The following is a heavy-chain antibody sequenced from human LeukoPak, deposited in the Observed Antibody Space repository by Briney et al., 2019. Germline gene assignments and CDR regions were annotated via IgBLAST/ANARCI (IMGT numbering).Heavy chain of an antibody. Sequence: PGGPLRLSCAASGFTFSHYWMTWVRQAPGKGLEWVANMKEDGSQETYVDSVKGRFTISRDNAKNSLYLQMNNVRAEDTAVYYCARYSYKHDCWGQGTLVTVSS. CDR1: GFTFSHYW. CDR2: MKEDGSQE. CDR3: ARYSYKHDC. J-gene: IGHJ4*02. V-gene: IGHV3-7*01. D-gene: IGHD2-15*01.